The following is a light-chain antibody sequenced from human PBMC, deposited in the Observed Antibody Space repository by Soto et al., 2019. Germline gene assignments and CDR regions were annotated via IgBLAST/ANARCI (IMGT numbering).Light chain of an antibody. V-gene: IGKV3-20*01. Sequence: EIVLTQSPGTLSLSPGERATLSCRASQSITSSHLAWYQQKPGQAPRLLNYDISRRATGIPDRFSGSASGTDFTLTVSRLEPEDFAVYFCEHYGGSPLYTFGRGTKMEIK. CDR2: DIS. CDR3: EHYGGSPLYT. J-gene: IGKJ2*01. CDR1: QSITSSH.